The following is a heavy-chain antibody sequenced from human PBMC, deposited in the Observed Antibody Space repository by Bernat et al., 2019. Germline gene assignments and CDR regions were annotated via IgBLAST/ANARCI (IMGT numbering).Heavy chain of an antibody. J-gene: IGHJ5*02. Sequence: QVQLQESGPGLVKPSETLSLTCAVSGYSISSGYYWGWIRQPPGKGLEWIGSIYHSGSTYYNPSLKSRVTISVDPAKNQFSLKVGSGTAADTAVYYCARDEGGVTGTTSVDPWGQGTLVTVSS. CDR3: ARDEGGVTGTTSVDP. V-gene: IGHV4-38-2*02. CDR1: GYSISSGYY. D-gene: IGHD1-7*01. CDR2: IYHSGST.